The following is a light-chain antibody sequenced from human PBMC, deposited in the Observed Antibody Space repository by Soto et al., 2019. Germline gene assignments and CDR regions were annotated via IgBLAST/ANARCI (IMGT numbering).Light chain of an antibody. V-gene: IGLV1-44*01. CDR1: GSSIGSNS. CDR3: AAWDDSLSGVV. CDR2: NTD. Sequence: QSVLTQPPSASGTPGQRVAISCSRSGSSIGSNSVNSYQRLPGTAPRLLISNTDQRPSGVPDRFSDSRSGTSASLAISGLQSDDEGDYYCAAWDDSLSGVVFGGGTQLTVL. J-gene: IGLJ2*01.